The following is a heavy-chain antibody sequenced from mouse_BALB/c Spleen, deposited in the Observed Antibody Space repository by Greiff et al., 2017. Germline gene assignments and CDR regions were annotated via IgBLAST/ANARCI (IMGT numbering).Heavy chain of an antibody. J-gene: IGHJ3*01. CDR1: GFSLTSYG. V-gene: IGHV2-9*02. D-gene: IGHD2-3*01. CDR3: AGGYYEAY. CDR2: IWAGGST. Sequence: VLLVESGPGLVAPSQSLSITCTVSGFSLTSYGVHWVRQPPGKGLEWLGVIWAGGSTNYNSALMSRLSISKDNSKSQVFLKMNSLQTDDTAMYYCAGGYYEAYWGQGTLVTVSA.